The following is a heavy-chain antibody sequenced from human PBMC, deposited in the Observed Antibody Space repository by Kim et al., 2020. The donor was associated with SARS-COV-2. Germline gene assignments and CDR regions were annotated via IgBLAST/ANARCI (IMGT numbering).Heavy chain of an antibody. Sequence: SETLSLTCTVSGGSISSSSYYWGWIRQPPGKGLEWIGSIYYSGSTYYNPSLKSRVTISVDTSKNQFSLKLSSVTAADTAVYYCARLVARACSSTSCYAGHNWFDPWGQGTLVTVSS. V-gene: IGHV4-39*01. D-gene: IGHD2-2*01. CDR2: IYYSGST. CDR1: GGSISSSSYY. J-gene: IGHJ5*02. CDR3: ARLVARACSSTSCYAGHNWFDP.